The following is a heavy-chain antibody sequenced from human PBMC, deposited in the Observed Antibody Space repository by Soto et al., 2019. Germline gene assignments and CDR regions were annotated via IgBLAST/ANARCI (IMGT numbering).Heavy chain of an antibody. CDR2: ISAYNGNT. D-gene: IGHD3-3*01. Sequence: ASVKVSCNSCVYTFTIYGMSCVRQAPGQGLEWMGWISAYNGNTNYAQKLQGRVTMTTDTSTSTAYMEPRSLGSDDTAVYYCARAFGVVNWLDPWGQGTLVTVSS. J-gene: IGHJ5*02. V-gene: IGHV1-18*01. CDR1: VYTFTIYG. CDR3: ARAFGVVNWLDP.